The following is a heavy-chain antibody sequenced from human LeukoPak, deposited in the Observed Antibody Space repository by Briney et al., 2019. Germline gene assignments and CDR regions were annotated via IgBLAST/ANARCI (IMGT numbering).Heavy chain of an antibody. CDR1: GFSFSSYW. Sequence: GGSLRLSCAASGFSFSSYWMSWVRQAPGKGLEWVAFIRYDGSNKYYADSVKGRFTISRDNSKNTLYLQMNSLRAEDTAVYYCAKDLRSYDFWSGYDYWGQGTLVTVSS. V-gene: IGHV3-30*02. J-gene: IGHJ4*02. D-gene: IGHD3-3*01. CDR2: IRYDGSNK. CDR3: AKDLRSYDFWSGYDY.